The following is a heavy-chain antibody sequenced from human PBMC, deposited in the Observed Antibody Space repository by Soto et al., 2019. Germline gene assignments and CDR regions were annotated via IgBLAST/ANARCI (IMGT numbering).Heavy chain of an antibody. CDR1: GYAFTSYG. Sequence: ASVKVSCKASGYAFTSYGISWVRQAPGQGLEWMGWISAYNGNTNYAQKLQGRVTMTTDTSTSTAYMELRSLRSDDTAVYYCARESSVTDAFDIWGQGTMVTVSS. CDR2: ISAYNGNT. V-gene: IGHV1-18*01. D-gene: IGHD4-4*01. CDR3: ARESSVTDAFDI. J-gene: IGHJ3*02.